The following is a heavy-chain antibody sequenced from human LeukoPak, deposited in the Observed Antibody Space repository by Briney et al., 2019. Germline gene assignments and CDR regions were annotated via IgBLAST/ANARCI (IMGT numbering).Heavy chain of an antibody. D-gene: IGHD6-13*01. CDR1: GGSFTGYY. Sequence: PSETLSLTCGVHGGSFTGYYWSWIRQPPGKGLEWIGEINHSGSTNYNPSLKSRVSISVDTSKNQFSLKLNSVTAADTALYYCATAGSSSWYMPSHVWGKGTTVTVSS. CDR3: ATAGSSSWYMPSHV. J-gene: IGHJ6*04. V-gene: IGHV4-34*01. CDR2: INHSGST.